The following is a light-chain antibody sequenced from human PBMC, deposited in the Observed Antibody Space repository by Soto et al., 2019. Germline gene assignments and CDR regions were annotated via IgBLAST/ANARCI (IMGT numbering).Light chain of an antibody. V-gene: IGKV3-15*01. J-gene: IGKJ5*01. CDR2: GAS. Sequence: EIVMTQSPATLSVSPGERATLSCRASQSVSSNLAWYQQKPGQAPRLLIYGASSRATGIPVRFSGSGSGTEFTLTISSPQSEDFAVYYCQQYNNWPLTFGQGTRWRL. CDR3: QQYNNWPLT. CDR1: QSVSSN.